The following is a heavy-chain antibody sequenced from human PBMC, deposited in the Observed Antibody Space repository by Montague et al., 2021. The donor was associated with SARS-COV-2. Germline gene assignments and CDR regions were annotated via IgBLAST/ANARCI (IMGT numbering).Heavy chain of an antibody. Sequence: PALVKPTQTLTLTCTFSGFSLDSRGVGVGWIRQPPGKALEWLALIYWDGDQRYSPSLKTRLTITKDTSKNRVVLTMTNLDPVDTATYYCARRYDFYRAEAFDVWGQGTMLTVSS. CDR3: ARRYDFYRAEAFDV. CDR1: GFSLDSRGVG. J-gene: IGHJ3*01. CDR2: IYWDGDQ. V-gene: IGHV2-5*02. D-gene: IGHD3-3*01.